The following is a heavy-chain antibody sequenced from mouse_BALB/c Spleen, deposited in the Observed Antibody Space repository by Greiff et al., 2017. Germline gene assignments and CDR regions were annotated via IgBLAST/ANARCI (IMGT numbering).Heavy chain of an antibody. J-gene: IGHJ2*01. CDR2: ISNLAYSI. D-gene: IGHD1-2*01. CDR1: GFTFSDYG. CDR3: ARVTTATYYFDY. V-gene: IGHV5-15*02. Sequence: EVQGVESGGGLVQPGGSRKLSCAASGFTFSDYGMAWVRQAPGKGPEWVAFISNLAYSIYYADTVTGRFTISRENAKNTLYLEMSSLRSEDTAMYYCARVTTATYYFDYWGQGTTLTVSS.